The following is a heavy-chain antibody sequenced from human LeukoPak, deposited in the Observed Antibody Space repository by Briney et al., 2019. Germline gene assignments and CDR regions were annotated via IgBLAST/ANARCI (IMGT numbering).Heavy chain of an antibody. D-gene: IGHD3-22*01. CDR2: IKPDGSDK. V-gene: IGHV3-7*05. CDR1: GFTPTTDW. Sequence: VGSLRLSCAPSGFTPTTDWIKSGRPGPQEGLGWVANIKPDGSDKYYVDSVKGRFTISRDNARNSLYLQMNSLRAEDTAVYFCAKGHGSNIYDYHGMDVWGQGTTVTVSS. J-gene: IGHJ6*02. CDR3: AKGHGSNIYDYHGMDV.